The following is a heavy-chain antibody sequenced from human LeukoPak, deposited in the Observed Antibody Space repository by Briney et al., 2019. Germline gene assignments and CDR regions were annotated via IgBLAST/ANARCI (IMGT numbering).Heavy chain of an antibody. Sequence: SETLSLTRTVSGGSINTFYWSWIRQPPGKGLEWIGYIFYSGSTNYNPSLKSRVTISVDTSKSQFSLKLSSVTAADTAVYYCARHEDTAMSFDYWGQGALVTVSS. CDR3: ARHEDTAMSFDY. V-gene: IGHV4-59*01. J-gene: IGHJ4*02. D-gene: IGHD5-18*01. CDR2: IFYSGST. CDR1: GGSINTFY.